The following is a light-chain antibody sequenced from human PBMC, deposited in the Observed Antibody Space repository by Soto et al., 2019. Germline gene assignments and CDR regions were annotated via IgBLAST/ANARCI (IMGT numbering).Light chain of an antibody. CDR2: GAT. CDR1: QTITTY. J-gene: IGKJ4*01. CDR3: QQTSNTPLP. V-gene: IGKV1-39*01. Sequence: EIQMTQYPSSLSASVGDRVTITCRASQTITTYLNWYQQRPGKAPKLLIFGATALQGGVPSRFSGSGSGTDFTLTISSLQPEAFATYHCQQTSNTPLPFGGGTKV.